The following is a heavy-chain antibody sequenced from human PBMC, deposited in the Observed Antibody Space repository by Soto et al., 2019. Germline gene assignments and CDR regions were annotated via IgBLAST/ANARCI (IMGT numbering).Heavy chain of an antibody. CDR2: VYYNGST. CDR3: ARSIAVPSGHIDH. CDR1: GGSMSGYY. J-gene: IGHJ4*02. D-gene: IGHD6-6*01. Sequence: QVQLQESGPGLVKPSETLSLTCRVSGGSMSGYYWSWVRLAPGKGLEWIGYVYYNGSTNYNPSLQSRVSISVDTSNKHFSLSLSLVTAADTAVYFCARSIAVPSGHIDHWGQGIRVTISS. V-gene: IGHV4-59*01.